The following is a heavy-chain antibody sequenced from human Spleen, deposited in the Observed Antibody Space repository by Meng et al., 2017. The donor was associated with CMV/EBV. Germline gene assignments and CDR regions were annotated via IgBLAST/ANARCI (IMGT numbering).Heavy chain of an antibody. Sequence: ASVKVSCKASGYTFTSYGISWVRQAPGQGLEWMGWISAHNGNIKYAQKFQGRVTMTTDTSTSTAYMELRGLKSDDSAMYYCAREPVSGDSPYWGQGTLVTVSS. D-gene: IGHD1-26*01. J-gene: IGHJ4*02. CDR1: GYTFTSYG. CDR2: ISAHNGNI. CDR3: AREPVSGDSPY. V-gene: IGHV1-18*01.